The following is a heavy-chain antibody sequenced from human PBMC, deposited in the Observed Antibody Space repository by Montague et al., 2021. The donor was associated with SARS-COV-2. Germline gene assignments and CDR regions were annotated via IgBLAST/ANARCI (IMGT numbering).Heavy chain of an antibody. CDR3: ATPRDVLLWFGELLDAFDI. CDR1: GFTFSRYA. CDR2: ISGSGGST. V-gene: IGHV3-23*01. Sequence: SLRLSCAASGFTFSRYAMSWVRQAPGKGLEWVSAISGSGGSTYYSDSVXGRFTISRDNSKNTLYLQMNSLRAEDTAVYYCATPRDVLLWFGELLDAFDIWGQGTMVTVSS. D-gene: IGHD3-10*01. J-gene: IGHJ3*02.